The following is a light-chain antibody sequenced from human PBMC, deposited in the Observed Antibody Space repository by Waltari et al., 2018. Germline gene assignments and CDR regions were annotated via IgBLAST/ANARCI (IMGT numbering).Light chain of an antibody. CDR2: DTA. CDR1: QSVGRS. CDR3: QHYVNLPVT. Sequence: EIVLTQSPVTLSLSPGERATLSCRASQSVGRSLAWYQQKPGQAPRLLIYDTAIRATGTPGRFSGSGSGTDFSLAISSLEPEDFAVYFCQHYVNLPVTFGQGTKVEI. V-gene: IGKV3-20*01. J-gene: IGKJ1*01.